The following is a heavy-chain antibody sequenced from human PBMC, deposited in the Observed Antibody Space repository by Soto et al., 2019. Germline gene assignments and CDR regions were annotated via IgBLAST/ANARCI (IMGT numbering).Heavy chain of an antibody. J-gene: IGHJ6*02. Sequence: SETLSLTCGVSGGSISSNNWWSWVRQPPGKGLELIGEIHHSGSTNYNPSLKSRVIISRDTSKNQFSLKLNSVTAADTAVYYCARMPYYYYAMDVWGQGTTVTVSS. CDR1: GGSISSNNW. CDR3: ARMPYYYYAMDV. V-gene: IGHV4-4*02. CDR2: IHHSGST. D-gene: IGHD2-2*01.